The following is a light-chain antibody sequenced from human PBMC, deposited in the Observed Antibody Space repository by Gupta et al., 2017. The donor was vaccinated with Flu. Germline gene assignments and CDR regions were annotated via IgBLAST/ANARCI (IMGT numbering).Light chain of an antibody. CDR1: QSLIYIDRNTY. CDR3: MQGTHWLYT. J-gene: IGKJ2*01. Sequence: VEMPQSPLSLPVTLRQPASMSCRSSQSLIYIDRNTYLSWFQQRPGQSPRRLIYKVSNRDSGVPDRFSGSGSGTDFTLKISRVEAEDVGVYYCMQGTHWLYTFGQGTKLEIK. CDR2: KVS. V-gene: IGKV2-30*01.